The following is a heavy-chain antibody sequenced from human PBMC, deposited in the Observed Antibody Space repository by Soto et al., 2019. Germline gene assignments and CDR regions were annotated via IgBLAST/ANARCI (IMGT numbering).Heavy chain of an antibody. Sequence: QLQLQESGPGLVKPSETLSLTCTVSGGTINSTSYYWGWIRQPPGKGLEWIGSIYYSGRTHYNPSLNSRVPLSVDPSKNQFSLKLSFVTAADTAVYYCARLTLTSLAVWGQGTLVTVSS. V-gene: IGHV4-39*01. CDR2: IYYSGRT. CDR1: GGTINSTSYY. D-gene: IGHD3-10*01. CDR3: ARLTLTSLAV. J-gene: IGHJ4*02.